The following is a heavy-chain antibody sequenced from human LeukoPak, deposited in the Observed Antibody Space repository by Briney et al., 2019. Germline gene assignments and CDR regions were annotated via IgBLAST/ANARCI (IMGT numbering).Heavy chain of an antibody. CDR2: ISAYNGNT. CDR1: GYTFTSYG. V-gene: IGHV1-18*01. J-gene: IGHJ4*02. Sequence: ASVKVSCKASGYTFTSYGISWVRQAPGQGLEWMGWISAYNGNTNYAQKLQGRVTVTTDTSTSTAYMELRSLRSDDTAVYYCARDRYIVEATTFDYWGQGTLVTVSS. CDR3: ARDRYIVEATTFDY. D-gene: IGHD1-26*01.